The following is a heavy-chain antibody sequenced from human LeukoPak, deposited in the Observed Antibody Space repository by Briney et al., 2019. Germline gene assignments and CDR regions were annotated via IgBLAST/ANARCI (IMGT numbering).Heavy chain of an antibody. D-gene: IGHD2/OR15-2a*01. Sequence: SQTLSLTCAVSGGSISSGGYSWSWIRQPPGKGLEWIGYIYYSGSTNYNPSLKSRVTISLDTSKNKFSLKLSSVTAADTAVYYCARNIGWFDPWGQGTLVTVSS. V-gene: IGHV4-61*08. J-gene: IGHJ5*02. CDR1: GGSISSGGYS. CDR3: ARNIGWFDP. CDR2: IYYSGST.